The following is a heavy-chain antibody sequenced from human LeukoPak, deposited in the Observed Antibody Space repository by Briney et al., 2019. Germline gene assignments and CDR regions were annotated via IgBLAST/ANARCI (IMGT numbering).Heavy chain of an antibody. J-gene: IGHJ5*02. V-gene: IGHV1-18*01. D-gene: IGHD4-23*01. CDR3: ARVPTVANNWFDP. Sequence: AASVKVSCKASGYTFSSYGITWVRQAPGQGLEWMGWISAYNGNTNYVQKLQGRVTMTTDTSTSTAYMELRSLRSDDTAVYYCARVPTVANNWFDPWGQGTLVTVSS. CDR2: ISAYNGNT. CDR1: GYTFSSYG.